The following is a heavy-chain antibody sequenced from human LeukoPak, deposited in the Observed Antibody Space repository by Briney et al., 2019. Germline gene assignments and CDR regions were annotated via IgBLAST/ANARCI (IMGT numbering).Heavy chain of an antibody. D-gene: IGHD3-10*01. CDR2: INWSGGNT. Sequence: GGSLRLSCAASGFTFDDYGMTWVRQGPGKGLEWVSGINWSGGNTGYADSVKGRFTISRDNAKNSLYLQMNSLRAEDTALYHCARFYYGSGPFDYWGQGTLVTVSS. CDR1: GFTFDDYG. J-gene: IGHJ4*02. V-gene: IGHV3-20*01. CDR3: ARFYYGSGPFDY.